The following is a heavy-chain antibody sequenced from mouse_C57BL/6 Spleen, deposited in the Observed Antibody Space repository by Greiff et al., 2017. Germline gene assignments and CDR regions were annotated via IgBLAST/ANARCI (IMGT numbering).Heavy chain of an antibody. CDR1: GYTFTDYE. D-gene: IGHD2-1*01. CDR3: TRDGTLAWFAY. Sequence: VQLQQSGAELVRPGASVTLSCKASGYTFTDYEMHWVKQTPVHGLEWIGAIDPETGGTAYNQKFKDKAILTAAKSSSTAYMELRSLTSEDSAVYYCTRDGTLAWFAYWGQGTLVTVSA. CDR2: IDPETGGT. J-gene: IGHJ3*01. V-gene: IGHV1-15*01.